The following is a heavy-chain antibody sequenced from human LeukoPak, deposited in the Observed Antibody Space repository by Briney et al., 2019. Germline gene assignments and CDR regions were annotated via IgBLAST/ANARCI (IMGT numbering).Heavy chain of an antibody. CDR1: GFTFDDYA. D-gene: IGHD3-22*01. Sequence: GGSLTLSCAASGFTFDDYAMHWVRQAPGKGLEWVSGISWNSSSIGSAESVKGRFTISRDNAKNSLYLQMNSLRAEDTVLYYCAKGQSGYYDSTGYFRYWGQGTLVTVSS. J-gene: IGHJ4*02. V-gene: IGHV3-9*01. CDR3: AKGQSGYYDSTGYFRY. CDR2: ISWNSSSI.